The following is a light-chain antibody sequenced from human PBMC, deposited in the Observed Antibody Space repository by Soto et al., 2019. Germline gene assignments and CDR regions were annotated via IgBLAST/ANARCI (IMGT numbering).Light chain of an antibody. CDR2: GAS. Sequence: EIVMTQSPATLSVSPGERATVSCRASQSVTSNLAWYQQTPGQAPRLLIYGASTRATGIPARFSASGSGTEFTLTISSLQSEDFAVYYCQQYDNWLGSFGQGTKVEVK. CDR3: QQYDNWLGS. V-gene: IGKV3D-15*01. CDR1: QSVTSN. J-gene: IGKJ1*01.